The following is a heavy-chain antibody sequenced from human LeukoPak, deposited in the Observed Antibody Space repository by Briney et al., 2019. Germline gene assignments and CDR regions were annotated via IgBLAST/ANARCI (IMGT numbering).Heavy chain of an antibody. CDR3: ARGRTYYYDTSGYYPSIYYGMDV. Sequence: SETLSLTCAVSGGSFSGYYWYWIRQPPGKGLEWIGEINHGESTNYNPSLRSRATLSVDTSKNQFSLKLTSVTAADTAVYYCARGRTYYYDTSGYYPSIYYGMDVWGQGTTVIVSS. V-gene: IGHV4-34*01. D-gene: IGHD3-22*01. CDR1: GGSFSGYY. J-gene: IGHJ6*02. CDR2: INHGEST.